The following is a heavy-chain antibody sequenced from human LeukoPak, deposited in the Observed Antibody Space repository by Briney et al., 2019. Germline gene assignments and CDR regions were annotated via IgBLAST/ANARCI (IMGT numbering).Heavy chain of an antibody. CDR2: IKWNGGST. Sequence: PGGSLRLSCAASGFTFEEYGMSWVRQAPGKGLEWVSGIKWNGGSTDYRDSVKGRFTISRDNDKNSLYLQMNSLRVEDTALYYCVRMFGSPHDYWGQGTLVTVSS. V-gene: IGHV3-20*04. CDR1: GFTFEEYG. J-gene: IGHJ4*02. CDR3: VRMFGSPHDY. D-gene: IGHD3-10*02.